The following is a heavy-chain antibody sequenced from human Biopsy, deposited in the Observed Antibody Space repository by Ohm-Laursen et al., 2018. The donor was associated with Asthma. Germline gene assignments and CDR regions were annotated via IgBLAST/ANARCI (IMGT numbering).Heavy chain of an antibody. CDR3: ARTFHFWSPYHAEHHQL. Sequence: SLRLSCAASGFTFSDYYMSWIRQAPGKGLEWISYINGKSNSIEYADSVKGRFTISRDNAKNSLYLQMNSLRAEDTAVYYCARTFHFWSPYHAEHHQLWGQGTLVTVSS. CDR1: GFTFSDYY. CDR2: INGKSNSI. V-gene: IGHV3-11*04. D-gene: IGHD3-3*02. J-gene: IGHJ1*01.